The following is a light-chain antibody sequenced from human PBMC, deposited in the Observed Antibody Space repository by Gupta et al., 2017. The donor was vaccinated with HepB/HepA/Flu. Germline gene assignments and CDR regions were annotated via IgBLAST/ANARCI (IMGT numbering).Light chain of an antibody. CDR3: QQSYNTPRT. CDR2: AAS. V-gene: IGKV1-39*01. CDR1: QTISRH. J-gene: IGKJ1*01. Sequence: IQMTQSPSSLSASVGDRVSITCRASQTISRHLNWYQQKPGKAPNVLISAASRVQSGVPSRFSGSGSVTDFNLTISRLLPEDFATYYCQQSYNTPRTFGQGTKVEIK.